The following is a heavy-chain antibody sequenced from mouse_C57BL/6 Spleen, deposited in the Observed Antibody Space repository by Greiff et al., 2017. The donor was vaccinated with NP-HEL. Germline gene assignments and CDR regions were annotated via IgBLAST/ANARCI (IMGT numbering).Heavy chain of an antibody. CDR2: ISSGSSTI. V-gene: IGHV5-17*01. D-gene: IGHD6-5*01. CDR3: ARPICDCYFDV. CDR1: GFTFSDYG. Sequence: EVKLVESGGGLVKPGGSLKLSCAASGFTFSDYGMHWVRQAPEKGLEWVAYISSGSSTIYYADTVKGRFTISRDNAKNTLFLQMTSLRSEDTAMYYCARPICDCYFDVWGTGTTVTVSS. J-gene: IGHJ1*03.